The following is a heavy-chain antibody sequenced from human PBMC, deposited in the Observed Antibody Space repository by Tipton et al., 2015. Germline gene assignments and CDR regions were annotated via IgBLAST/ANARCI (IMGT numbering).Heavy chain of an antibody. Sequence: TLSLTCTVSGGSVTSGSYYWSWIRQPPGKGLEWIGYISYTDGAHYNPALKSRVTISLDTSKNQFSLSLNSVTAADTAVYYCARGLLLWFGMSDYWGRGTLVTVSS. J-gene: IGHJ4*02. V-gene: IGHV4-61*01. D-gene: IGHD3-10*01. CDR3: ARGLLLWFGMSDY. CDR2: ISYTDGA. CDR1: GGSVTSGSYY.